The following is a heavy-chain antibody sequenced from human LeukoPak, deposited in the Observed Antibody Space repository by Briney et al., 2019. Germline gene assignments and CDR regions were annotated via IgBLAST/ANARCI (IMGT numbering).Heavy chain of an antibody. CDR2: INTDGSTT. D-gene: IGHD7-27*01. CDR1: GFTFSTYW. J-gene: IGHJ4*02. V-gene: IGHV3-74*03. CDR3: ARDYWGAQDY. Sequence: GGSLRLSCAASGFTFSTYWMQWVRHAPGKGLVWVSRINTDGSTTEYADSVKGRFAISRDNAKNTLYLQMNSLRAEDTAVYYCARDYWGAQDYWGQGTLVTVSS.